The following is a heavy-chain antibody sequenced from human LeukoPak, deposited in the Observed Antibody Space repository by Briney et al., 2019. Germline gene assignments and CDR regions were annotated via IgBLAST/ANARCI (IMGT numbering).Heavy chain of an antibody. D-gene: IGHD2-2*02. V-gene: IGHV4-61*02. J-gene: IGHJ2*01. CDR3: ARDKGGQLLYNWYFDL. Sequence: SQTLSLTCTVSGGSISSGSYYWSWIRQPAGKGLEWIGRIYTSGSTNYNPSLKSRVTISVDTSKNQFPLKLSSVTAADTAVYYCARDKGGQLLYNWYFDLWGRGTLVTVSS. CDR1: GGSISSGSYY. CDR2: IYTSGST.